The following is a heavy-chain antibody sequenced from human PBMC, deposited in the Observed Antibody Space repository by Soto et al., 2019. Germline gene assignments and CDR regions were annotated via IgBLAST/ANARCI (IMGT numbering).Heavy chain of an antibody. CDR2: IKQDGSEK. V-gene: IGHV3-7*01. Sequence: GGSLRLSCAASGFTFSSYWMSWVRQAPGKGLEWVANIKQDGSEKYYVDSVKGRFTISRDNAKNSLYLQMNSLRAEDTAVYYCARDTVAGLYYYYMDVWGKGTTVTVSS. J-gene: IGHJ6*03. CDR3: ARDTVAGLYYYYMDV. CDR1: GFTFSSYW. D-gene: IGHD6-19*01.